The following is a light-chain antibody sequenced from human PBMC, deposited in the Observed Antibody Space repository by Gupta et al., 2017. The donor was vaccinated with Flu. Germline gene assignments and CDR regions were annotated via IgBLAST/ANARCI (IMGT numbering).Light chain of an antibody. J-gene: IGLJ3*02. CDR2: DKD. CDR3: ISRASSGNQWL. Sequence: SSELTQDPVVSVALGQTVRITCQGDSLRYYYANWYQQKPGQAPVLRIFDKDKRSSGIPDRFSGSSSGNTGSLTITGAQAEDEADYYCISRASSGNQWLCGGGTKLTV. V-gene: IGLV3-19*01. CDR1: SLRYYY.